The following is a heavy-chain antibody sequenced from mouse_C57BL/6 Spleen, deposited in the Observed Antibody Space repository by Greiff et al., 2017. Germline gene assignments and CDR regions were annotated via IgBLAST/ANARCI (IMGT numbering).Heavy chain of an antibody. CDR2: IHPDSGST. CDR3: ARRGLYYFDY. Sequence: QVQLQQPGAELVKPGASVKLSCKASGYTFTSYWMNWVKQRPGQGLEWIGMIHPDSGSTNYNEKFKSKATLTVDKSSSTAYMQLSSLTSEDSAVYYCARRGLYYFDYWGQGTTLTVSS. CDR1: GYTFTSYW. V-gene: IGHV1-64*01. J-gene: IGHJ2*01.